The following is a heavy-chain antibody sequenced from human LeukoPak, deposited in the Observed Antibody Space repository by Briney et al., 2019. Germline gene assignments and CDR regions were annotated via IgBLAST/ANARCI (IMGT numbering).Heavy chain of an antibody. CDR3: ARSPRFGEFNY. D-gene: IGHD3-10*02. CDR1: GFTVSSNY. CDR2: IYSGGST. J-gene: IGHJ4*02. Sequence: GGSPRLSCAASGFTVSSNYMSWVRQAPGKGLEWVSVIYSGGSTYYADSVKGRFTISRDNSKNTLYLQMNSLRPEDTAVYYCARSPRFGEFNYWGQGTLVTVSS. V-gene: IGHV3-66*02.